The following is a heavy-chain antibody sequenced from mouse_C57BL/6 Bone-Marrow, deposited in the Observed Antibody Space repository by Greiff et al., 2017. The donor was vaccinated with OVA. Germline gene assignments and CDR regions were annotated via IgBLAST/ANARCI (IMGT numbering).Heavy chain of an antibody. D-gene: IGHD1-2*01. CDR3: ARHHYYYAMDY. CDR1: GFTFSDYY. J-gene: IGHJ4*01. Sequence: DVKLVESGGGLVQPGGSLKLSCAASGFTFSDYYMYWVRQTPEKRLEWVAYISNGGGSTYYPDTVKGRFTISRDNAKNTLYLQMSRLKSEDTAMYYCARHHYYYAMDYWGQGTSVTVSS. CDR2: ISNGGGST. V-gene: IGHV5-12*01.